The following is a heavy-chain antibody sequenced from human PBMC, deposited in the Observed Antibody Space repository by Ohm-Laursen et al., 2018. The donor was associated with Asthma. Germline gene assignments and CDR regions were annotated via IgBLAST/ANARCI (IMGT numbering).Heavy chain of an antibody. J-gene: IGHJ4*02. D-gene: IGHD6-6*01. Sequence: RSLRLSCAASGFTFDDYAMHWVRQAPGKGLEWVSGISWNSGSIGYADSVKGRFTISRDNAKNSLYLQMNSLRAEDTALYYCAKGLGQLVHWGQGTVVTVSS. CDR1: GFTFDDYA. V-gene: IGHV3-9*01. CDR3: AKGLGQLVH. CDR2: ISWNSGSI.